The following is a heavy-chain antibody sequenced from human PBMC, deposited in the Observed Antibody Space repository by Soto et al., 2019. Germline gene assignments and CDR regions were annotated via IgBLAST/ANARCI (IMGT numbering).Heavy chain of an antibody. V-gene: IGHV1-69*13. D-gene: IGHD3-22*01. CDR3: ARGGYYYDSSGYPYYYYYGMDV. Sequence: SVKVSCKASGGTFSSYAISWVRQAPGQGLEWRGGIIPIFGTANYAQKFQGRVTITADESTSTAYMELSSLRSEDTAVYYCARGGYYYDSSGYPYYYYYGMDVWGQGTTVTVSS. J-gene: IGHJ6*02. CDR2: IIPIFGTA. CDR1: GGTFSSYA.